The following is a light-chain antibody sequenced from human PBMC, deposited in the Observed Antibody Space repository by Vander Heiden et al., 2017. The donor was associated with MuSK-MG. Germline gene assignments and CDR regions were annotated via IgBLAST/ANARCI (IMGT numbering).Light chain of an antibody. CDR1: QSIGTN. J-gene: IGKJ5*01. CDR2: GAS. V-gene: IGKV3D-15*01. Sequence: EIVLTHSPATLSVSPGERATLSCRASQSIGTNLAWYQQKPGQAPRLLIFGASTRATGIPARFSGSGYGTEFTLTISSRQSEDFAVYYCQQFDNWPPIIFGQGTLLEIK. CDR3: QQFDNWPPII.